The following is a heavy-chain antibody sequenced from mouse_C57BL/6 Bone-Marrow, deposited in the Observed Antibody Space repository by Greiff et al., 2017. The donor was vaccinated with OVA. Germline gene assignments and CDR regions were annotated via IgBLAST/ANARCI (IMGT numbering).Heavy chain of an antibody. CDR3: ARWGTTAPHWYFDV. J-gene: IGHJ1*03. CDR2: IYPGDGDT. D-gene: IGHD1-2*01. V-gene: IGHV1-80*01. CDR1: GYAFSSYW. Sequence: QVQLQQSGAELVKPGASVKISCKASGYAFSSYWMNWVKQRPGKGLEWIGQIYPGDGDTNYNGKFKGKATLTADKSSSTAYMQLSSLTSEDSAVYVCARWGTTAPHWYFDVWGTGTTVTVSS.